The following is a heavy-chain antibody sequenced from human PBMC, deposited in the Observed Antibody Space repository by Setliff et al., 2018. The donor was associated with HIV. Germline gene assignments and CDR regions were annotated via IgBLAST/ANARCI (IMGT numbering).Heavy chain of an antibody. D-gene: IGHD3-3*01. CDR1: GGTFSSYA. CDR2: IIPILGVA. CDR3: VRGVQSPPHYSYYYMDV. V-gene: IGHV1-69*04. J-gene: IGHJ6*03. Sequence: ASVKVSCKASGGTFSSYAISWVRQAPGQGFDWMGRIIPILGVANYAQRFQGKVTITADKSTSTAYMELTSLRFDDTAMYYCVRGVQSPPHYSYYYMDVWGGGTMVTV.